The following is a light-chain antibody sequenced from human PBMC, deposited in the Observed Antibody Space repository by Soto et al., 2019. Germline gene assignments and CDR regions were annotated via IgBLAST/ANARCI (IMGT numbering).Light chain of an antibody. V-gene: IGKV3D-15*01. CDR2: GAV. Sequence: EIVMTQSPATLSASPGERVTLSCRVSQSVSGNLAWYQQKPGQAPRLLIYGAVTRATGIPARFSGRGSGTEFTLTITSLQSEDFAVYYCQQRSDWITVGQGTRLEIK. CDR1: QSVSGN. CDR3: QQRSDWIT. J-gene: IGKJ5*01.